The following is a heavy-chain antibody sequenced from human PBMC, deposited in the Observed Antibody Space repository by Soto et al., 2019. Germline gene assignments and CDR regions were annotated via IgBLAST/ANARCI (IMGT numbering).Heavy chain of an antibody. J-gene: IGHJ6*02. D-gene: IGHD7-27*01. CDR2: IMRNSGSI. CDR3: VVRRNTFWADGMVV. V-gene: IGHV3-11*01. CDR1: GFTFTDDY. Sequence: QVQLVESGGDLVNPGGSLRLSCAVSGFTFTDDYMSWIRQAPGKGLEWVSYIMRNSGSIYYADHVKGRFTISRDNAKNSVFLQMNGLGTEDTAVYYCVVRRNTFWADGMVVWGQGTTVTVSS.